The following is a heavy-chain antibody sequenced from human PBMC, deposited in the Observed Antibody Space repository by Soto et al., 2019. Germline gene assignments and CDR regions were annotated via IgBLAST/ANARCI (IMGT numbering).Heavy chain of an antibody. J-gene: IGHJ4*02. D-gene: IGHD1-1*01. V-gene: IGHV3-23*01. Sequence: PGGSLRLSCTASGFTFSSYAMSWVRQAPGKGLEWVSAVSGSGGTTYYADSEKGRFTISRDNSKNTLYLQMNSLRAEDTAVYYCTRGRGPHPELERFDYWGQGTLVTVSS. CDR1: GFTFSSYA. CDR3: TRGRGPHPELERFDY. CDR2: VSGSGGTT.